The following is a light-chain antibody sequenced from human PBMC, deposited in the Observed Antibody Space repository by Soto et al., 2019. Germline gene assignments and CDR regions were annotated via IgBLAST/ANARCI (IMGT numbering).Light chain of an antibody. J-gene: IGKJ2*01. Sequence: DIQMTQSPSTLSASVGDRVTITCRASQSISSWWAWYQQKPGKAPKLLIYKATSLESGVPSRFSGSGSGTEFTLTISSLQPDEFATYYCQQYNPAYTFGQGTKLEIK. V-gene: IGKV1-5*03. CDR3: QQYNPAYT. CDR2: KAT. CDR1: QSISSW.